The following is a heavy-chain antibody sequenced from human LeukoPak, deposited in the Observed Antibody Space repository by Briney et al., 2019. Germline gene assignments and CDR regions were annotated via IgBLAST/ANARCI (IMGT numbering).Heavy chain of an antibody. Sequence: GGSLRLSCAASGFTVSSNYMSWVRQAPGKGLEWVSVIYSGGSAYFADSVKGRFTISRDNSKNTLYLQMNSLRAEDTAVYYCAGDRRDSGTYYADYWGQGTLVTVSS. D-gene: IGHD1-26*01. CDR1: GFTVSSNY. V-gene: IGHV3-53*01. CDR2: IYSGGSA. J-gene: IGHJ4*02. CDR3: AGDRRDSGTYYADY.